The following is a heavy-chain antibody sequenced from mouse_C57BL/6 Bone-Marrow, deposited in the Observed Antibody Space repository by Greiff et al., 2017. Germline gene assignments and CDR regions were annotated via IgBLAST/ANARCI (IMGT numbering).Heavy chain of an antibody. J-gene: IGHJ2*01. CDR2: IHPNSGST. Sequence: QVQLQQPGAELVKPGASVKFSCKASGYTFTSYWMHWVKQRPGQGLEWIGMIHPNSGSTNYNEKFKSKATLTVDKSSSTAYMQLSSLTSEDSAVYYCARFHYYYFDYWGQGTTLTVSS. CDR1: GYTFTSYW. V-gene: IGHV1-64*01. D-gene: IGHD1-2*01. CDR3: ARFHYYYFDY.